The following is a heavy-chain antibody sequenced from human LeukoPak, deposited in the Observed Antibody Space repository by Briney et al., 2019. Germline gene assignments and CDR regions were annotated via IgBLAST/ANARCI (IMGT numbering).Heavy chain of an antibody. CDR1: GFTFSSYA. CDR2: ISGSGGST. J-gene: IGHJ4*02. CDR3: AKGSAAGRPYYFDY. Sequence: GGSLRLSCAASGFTFSSYAMSWVRQAPGKGLEWVSAISGSGGSTYYADSVKGRFTISRDNSKTTLYLQMNNLRPEDTAVYYCAKGSAAGRPYYFDYWGQGTLVTVSS. D-gene: IGHD6-25*01. V-gene: IGHV3-23*01.